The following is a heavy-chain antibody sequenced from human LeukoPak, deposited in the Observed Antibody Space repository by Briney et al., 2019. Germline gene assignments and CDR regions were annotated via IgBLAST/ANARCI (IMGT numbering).Heavy chain of an antibody. Sequence: PGGSLRLSCAASGFTFSHSAMNWVRQAPGTGLEWVSAISGSGDSTHYADSVKGRFTISRDNSKNTVFLQMNSLTAEDTAVYYCAKNAGLGYCTSTSCPFDPWGQGTLVTVSS. V-gene: IGHV3-23*01. D-gene: IGHD2-2*01. CDR3: AKNAGLGYCTSTSCPFDP. J-gene: IGHJ5*02. CDR1: GFTFSHSA. CDR2: ISGSGDST.